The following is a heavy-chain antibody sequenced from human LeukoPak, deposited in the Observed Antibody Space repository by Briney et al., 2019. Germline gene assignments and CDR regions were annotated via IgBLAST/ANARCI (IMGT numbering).Heavy chain of an antibody. D-gene: IGHD3-22*01. Sequence: SETLSLTCTVSGGSISSSSYYWGWIRQPPGKGLEWIGSIYYSGSTYYNPSLKSRVTISVDTSKNQFSLKLSSVTAADTAVYYCARGPGLYYDSSGPWRGGRYYFDYWGQGTLVTVSS. CDR3: ARGPGLYYDSSGPWRGGRYYFDY. CDR2: IYYSGST. J-gene: IGHJ4*02. V-gene: IGHV4-39*07. CDR1: GGSISSSSYY.